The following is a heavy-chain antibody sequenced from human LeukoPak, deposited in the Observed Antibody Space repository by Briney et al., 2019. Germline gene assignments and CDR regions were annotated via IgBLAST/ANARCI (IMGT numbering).Heavy chain of an antibody. CDR2: LYYSGST. CDR3: ARDLIVGATNWFDP. J-gene: IGHJ5*02. Sequence: SETLSLTCTVSGDSISSSSYYWGWIRQPPGKGLESIGSLYYSGSTYYNPSLKSRVTISGDTSKNHFSLKLSSVTAADTAVYYCARDLIVGATNWFDPWGQGTLVTVSS. V-gene: IGHV4-39*07. D-gene: IGHD1-26*01. CDR1: GDSISSSSYY.